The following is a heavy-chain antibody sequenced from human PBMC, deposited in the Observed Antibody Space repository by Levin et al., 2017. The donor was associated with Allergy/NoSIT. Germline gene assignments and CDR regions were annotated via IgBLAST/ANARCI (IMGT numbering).Heavy chain of an antibody. CDR1: GFTFSSYW. D-gene: IGHD2-15*01. CDR2: IKQDGSEK. J-gene: IGHJ6*02. CDR3: AREWGWYTSLGYYYYGMDV. V-gene: IGHV3-7*01. Sequence: GGSLRLSCAASGFTFSSYWMSWVRQAPGKGLEWVANIKQDGSEKYYVDSVKGRFTISRDNAKNSLYLQMNSLRAEDTAVYYCAREWGWYTSLGYYYYGMDVWGQGTTVTVSS.